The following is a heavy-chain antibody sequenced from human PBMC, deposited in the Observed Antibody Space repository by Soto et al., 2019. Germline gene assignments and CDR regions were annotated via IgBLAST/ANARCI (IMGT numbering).Heavy chain of an antibody. CDR1: ECIYLGYW. D-gene: IGHD6-19*01. Sequence: CGADAECIYLGYWMNWKHQTPGKGLVWVSRINSDGSSTSYADSVKGRFTISRDNAKNTLYLQMNSLRAEDTAVYFCAREPYSSSGYDYYYMDVWGKGTAVTVSS. J-gene: IGHJ6*03. CDR3: AREPYSSSGYDYYYMDV. V-gene: IGHV3-74*01. CDR2: INSDGSST.